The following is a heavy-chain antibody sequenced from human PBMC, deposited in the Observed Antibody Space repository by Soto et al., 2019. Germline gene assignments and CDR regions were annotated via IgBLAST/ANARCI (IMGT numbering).Heavy chain of an antibody. Sequence: EVQLVESGGGLVQPGGSLRLSCAAAGFSFSDSYMDWVRQAPGKGLEWVGRIRSKPYSYTTEYAASVKGRFTISRDDSKNSLYLQMNSLKTEDTAVYYCVQGHLALDNWGQGTLVTVSS. CDR3: VQGHLALDN. CDR2: IRSKPYSYTT. CDR1: GFSFSDSY. J-gene: IGHJ4*02. V-gene: IGHV3-72*01.